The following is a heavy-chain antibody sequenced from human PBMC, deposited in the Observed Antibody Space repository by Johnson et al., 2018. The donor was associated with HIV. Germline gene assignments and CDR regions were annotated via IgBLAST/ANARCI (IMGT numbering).Heavy chain of an antibody. Sequence: QVQLVESGGGVVQPGRSLRVSCAASGFTFNRYGMHWVRQAPGKGLEWVALISYDGSNKYYADSVKGRFTSSRDNSKNTLYLQMNSLRAEDTAVYYCARADITYNYYDRSGYYYHDAFDMWGQGTEVTVSS. CDR1: GFTFNRYG. V-gene: IGHV3-30*03. J-gene: IGHJ3*02. CDR3: ARADITYNYYDRSGYYYHDAFDM. D-gene: IGHD3-22*01. CDR2: ISYDGSNK.